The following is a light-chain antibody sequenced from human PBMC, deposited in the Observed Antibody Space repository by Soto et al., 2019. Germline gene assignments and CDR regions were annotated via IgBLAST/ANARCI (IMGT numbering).Light chain of an antibody. CDR2: GAS. J-gene: IGKJ5*01. CDR3: QQYNAWPIT. Sequence: EIVMTQSPATLSVSPGERATLSCRASQSVGNNLAWHQQKPGQAPRLLIYGASTRATGFPARFSGSGSGTEFTLTISSLQSEDFAVYYCQQYNAWPITFGQGTRLEIK. V-gene: IGKV3-15*01. CDR1: QSVGNN.